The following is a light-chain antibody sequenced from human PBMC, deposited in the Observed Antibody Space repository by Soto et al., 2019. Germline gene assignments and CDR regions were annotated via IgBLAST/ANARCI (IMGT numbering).Light chain of an antibody. CDR2: KAS. CDR3: LQYNSYPFP. CDR1: QSVGSS. Sequence: DIQMTQSASTLSASVGDRVAITCRASQSVGSSLAWYQQRPGKAPKVLIYKASSLESGVPSTFSGSGSGAELTLTFSSLQPDDFATYFCLQYNSYPFPFGGGTKVDIX. J-gene: IGKJ4*01. V-gene: IGKV1-5*03.